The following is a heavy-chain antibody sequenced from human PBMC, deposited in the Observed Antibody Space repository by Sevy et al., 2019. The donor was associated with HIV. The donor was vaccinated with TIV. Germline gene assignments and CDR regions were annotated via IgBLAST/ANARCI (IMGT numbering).Heavy chain of an antibody. CDR1: GLSLSDYY. D-gene: IGHD4-17*01. CDR2: ISSGSTYT. V-gene: IGHV3-11*06. J-gene: IGHJ4*02. Sequence: GGSLRLSCAASGLSLSDYYMSWIRQAPGKGLEWVSDISSGSTYTKYAASVKGRFTISRDNAKNSLYLQMNSLRVEDTAVYYCARDRRNYGGQYFDYWGQGTLVTVSS. CDR3: ARDRRNYGGQYFDY.